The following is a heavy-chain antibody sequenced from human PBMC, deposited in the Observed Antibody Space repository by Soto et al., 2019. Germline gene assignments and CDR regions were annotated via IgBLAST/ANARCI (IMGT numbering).Heavy chain of an antibody. CDR1: GYTLTELS. V-gene: IGHV1-24*01. CDR2: FDPEDGET. D-gene: IGHD2-2*02. J-gene: IGHJ6*02. Sequence: SPVKVSRKGSGYTLTELSMHWLRQAPGKGLEWMGGFDPEDGETIYAQKFQGRVTMTEDTSTDTAYMELSSLRSEDTAVYYYATVEKYLGMDVWGQGTTVTVSS. CDR3: ATVEKYLGMDV.